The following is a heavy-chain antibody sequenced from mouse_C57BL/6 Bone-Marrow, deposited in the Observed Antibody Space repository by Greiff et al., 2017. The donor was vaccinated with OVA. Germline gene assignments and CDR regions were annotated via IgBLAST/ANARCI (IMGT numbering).Heavy chain of an antibody. J-gene: IGHJ2*01. V-gene: IGHV5-6*01. D-gene: IGHD1-1*01. CDR1: GFTFSSYG. CDR2: ISSGGSYH. CDR3: ARHGDYGSFFDY. Sequence: DVQLQESGGDLVKPGGSLKLSRAASGFTFSSYGMSWVRQTPDKRLEWVATISSGGSYHYYPDSLKGRFTIFRDNAKNTLYLQMSSLKSEDTAMYYCARHGDYGSFFDYWGQGTTLTVSS.